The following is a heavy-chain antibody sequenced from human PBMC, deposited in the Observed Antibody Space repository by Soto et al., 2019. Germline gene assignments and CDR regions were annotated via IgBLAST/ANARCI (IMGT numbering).Heavy chain of an antibody. Sequence: SETLSLTCPVCCGSIISSSYSWAWIGQPPGKGLEWIGSIYYSGSTYYNPSLKSRVTISVDTSKNQFSLKLSSVTAADTAVYYCARRLYYDSSGFEVGGMDVWGQGTTVT. J-gene: IGHJ6*02. CDR1: CGSIISSSYS. D-gene: IGHD3-22*01. CDR2: IYYSGST. V-gene: IGHV4-39*01. CDR3: ARRLYYDSSGFEVGGMDV.